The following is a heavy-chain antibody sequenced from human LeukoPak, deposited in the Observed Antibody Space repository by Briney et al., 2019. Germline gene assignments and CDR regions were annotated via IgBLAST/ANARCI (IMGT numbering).Heavy chain of an antibody. CDR1: GFTVSSNY. V-gene: IGHV3-23*01. D-gene: IGHD5-18*01. Sequence: GGSLRLSCAASGFTVSSNYMSWVRQAPGKGLEWVSAISGSGGSTYYADSVKGRFTISRDNSKNTLYLQMNSLRAEDTAVYYCATTLGYSYGYIYFDYWGQGTLVTVSS. J-gene: IGHJ4*02. CDR3: ATTLGYSYGYIYFDY. CDR2: ISGSGGST.